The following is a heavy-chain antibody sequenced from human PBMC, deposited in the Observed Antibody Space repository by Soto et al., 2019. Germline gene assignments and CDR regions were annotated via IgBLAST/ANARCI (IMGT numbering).Heavy chain of an antibody. CDR3: ARVVTVVKSFHYWYFDL. Sequence: QVQLVQSGAEVKKPGSSVKVSCKASGGTFSSYAISWVRQAPGQGLEWMGGIIPIFGTANSAQKFQGRVTITADESTSTAYMELSSVRSEDTAVYYCARVVTVVKSFHYWYFDLWGRGTLVTVSS. CDR2: IIPIFGTA. J-gene: IGHJ2*01. CDR1: GGTFSSYA. V-gene: IGHV1-69*12. D-gene: IGHD2-15*01.